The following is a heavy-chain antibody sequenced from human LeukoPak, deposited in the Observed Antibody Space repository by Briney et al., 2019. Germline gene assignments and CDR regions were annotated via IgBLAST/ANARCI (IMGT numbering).Heavy chain of an antibody. CDR2: IWSDGIKT. J-gene: IGHJ5*02. D-gene: IGHD6-13*01. CDR1: GFTFSNAW. V-gene: IGHV3-33*08. Sequence: PGGSLRLSCAASGFTFSNAWMSWVRQAPGKGLEWVAVIWSDGIKTYYGDSVKGRFTISRDTSRDTVYLQMNSLRAEDTAVYYCARDCDTNSRYSWFDPWGQGTLVTVSS. CDR3: ARDCDTNSRYSWFDP.